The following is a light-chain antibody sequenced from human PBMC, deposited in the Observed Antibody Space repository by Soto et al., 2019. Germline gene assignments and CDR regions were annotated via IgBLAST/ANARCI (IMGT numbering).Light chain of an antibody. CDR3: GTWDSSLSAVV. CDR2: ENN. J-gene: IGLJ2*01. Sequence: QSVLTQPPSVSAAPGQTVTISCSGSSSNIGNNYVSWYQQIPGTAPKLHIYENNRRPSGIPDRFSGSKSGTSATLGITGLQTGDEADYYCGTWDSSLSAVVFGGGTKLTVL. V-gene: IGLV1-51*02. CDR1: SSNIGNNY.